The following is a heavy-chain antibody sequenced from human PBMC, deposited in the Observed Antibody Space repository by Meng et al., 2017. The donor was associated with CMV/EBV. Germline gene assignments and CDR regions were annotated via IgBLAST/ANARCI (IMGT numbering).Heavy chain of an antibody. CDR1: GFTFSSYG. J-gene: IGHJ6*02. Sequence: LSLTCAASGFTFSSYGMHWVRQAPGKGLEWVSSISSSSSYIYYADSVKGRFTISRDNAKNSLYLQMNSLRAEDTAVYYCASLLGIYYGMDVWGQGTTVTVSS. D-gene: IGHD6-13*01. V-gene: IGHV3-21*01. CDR3: ASLLGIYYGMDV. CDR2: ISSSSSYI.